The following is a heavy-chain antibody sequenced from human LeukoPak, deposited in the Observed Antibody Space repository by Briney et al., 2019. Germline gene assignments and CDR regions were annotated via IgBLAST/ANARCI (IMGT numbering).Heavy chain of an antibody. CDR2: IYYSGSS. J-gene: IGHJ4*02. CDR1: GGSISNYC. CDR3: ARGLIGSGSYYIDY. Sequence: PSETLSLTCTVSGGSISNYCWSWIRQPPGKRLEWIGYIYYSGSSNYNPSLKSRVTISVDTSKNQFSLKLSSVTAADTAVYYCARGLIGSGSYYIDYWGQGTLVTVSS. D-gene: IGHD1-26*01. V-gene: IGHV4-59*01.